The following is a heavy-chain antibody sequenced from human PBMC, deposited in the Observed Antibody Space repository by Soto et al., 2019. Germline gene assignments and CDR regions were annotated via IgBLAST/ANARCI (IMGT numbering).Heavy chain of an antibody. CDR2: IKGDGINT. Sequence: EVQLVESGGGLVQPGGSLRLSCAASGFTFSNYWIHWVRQAPGKGLVWVSGIKGDGINTNYADSVKGRFTISRGNAGNTVYLQMNSLRTDDTAVYYCARVMPGHYGFDVWGQGTRVTVSS. CDR3: ARVMPGHYGFDV. D-gene: IGHD2-2*01. V-gene: IGHV3-74*01. J-gene: IGHJ3*01. CDR1: GFTFSNYW.